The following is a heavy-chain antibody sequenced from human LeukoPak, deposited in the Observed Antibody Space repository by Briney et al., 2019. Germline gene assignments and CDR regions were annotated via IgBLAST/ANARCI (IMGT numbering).Heavy chain of an antibody. V-gene: IGHV4-59*01. CDR3: ARRTGSYFGQFDS. Sequence: SETLSLTCSVSGGSIFADYWSWIRQPPGKGLEWIGYIYYSGSANYNPSLKSRITISVDTSKNKFSLRLRSVTAADTAIYYCARRTGSYFGQFDSWGQGTLVTVSS. J-gene: IGHJ4*02. CDR2: IYYSGSA. D-gene: IGHD3-10*01. CDR1: GGSIFADY.